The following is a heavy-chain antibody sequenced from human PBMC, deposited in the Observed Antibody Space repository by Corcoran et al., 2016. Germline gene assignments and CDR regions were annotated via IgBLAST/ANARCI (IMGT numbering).Heavy chain of an antibody. CDR1: GGTFSSYA. D-gene: IGHD3-16*01. Sequence: QVQLVQSGAEVKKPGSSVKVSCKASGGTFSSYAISWVRQAPGQGLEWMGGIIPIFGAANYAQKFQGRVTITADKSTTTAYMELSSLRSENTAVYYCAGVPRRGSAPFDYWGQGTLVTVSS. J-gene: IGHJ4*02. CDR3: AGVPRRGSAPFDY. CDR2: IIPIFGAA. V-gene: IGHV1-69*06.